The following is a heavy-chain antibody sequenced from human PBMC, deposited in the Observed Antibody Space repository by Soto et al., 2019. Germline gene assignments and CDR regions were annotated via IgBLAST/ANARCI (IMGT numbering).Heavy chain of an antibody. Sequence: ASVKVSCKASGYTFTSYAMHWVRQAPGQRLEWMGWINAGNGNTKYSQKFQGRVTITRDTSASTAYMELSSLRSEDTAVYYCARDGPGSSSWYFYNYYYGMDVWGQGTTVTVS. V-gene: IGHV1-3*01. D-gene: IGHD6-13*01. CDR1: GYTFTSYA. CDR3: ARDGPGSSSWYFYNYYYGMDV. J-gene: IGHJ6*02. CDR2: INAGNGNT.